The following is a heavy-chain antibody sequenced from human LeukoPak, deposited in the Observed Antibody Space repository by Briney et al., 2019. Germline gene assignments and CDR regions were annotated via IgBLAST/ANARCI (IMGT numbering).Heavy chain of an antibody. CDR1: GFTVSSNY. J-gene: IGHJ6*02. Sequence: PGGSLRLSCAASGFTVSSNYVSWVRQAPGKGLEWVAVIYSGGSTYYADSVKGRFTISRDNSKNTLYLQMNSLRAEDTAVYYCARARGYCSGGSCYSGYYYGRDVWGQGTTVTVSS. CDR3: ARARGYCSGGSCYSGYYYGRDV. V-gene: IGHV3-66*01. D-gene: IGHD2-15*01. CDR2: IYSGGST.